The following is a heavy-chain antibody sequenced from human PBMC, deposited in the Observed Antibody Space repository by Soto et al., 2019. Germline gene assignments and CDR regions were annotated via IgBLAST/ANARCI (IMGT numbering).Heavy chain of an antibody. CDR3: GRTKDYFYGVDV. CDR1: GVSISSSQW. J-gene: IGHJ6*02. Sequence: QVQLQESGPGLVKPSGTLSLTCAVSGVSISSSQWWSWVRQPPGKGLEWIGEIYHNERTNYNPSLKSRLTMSLDRSKNQVSLKLSSVTAADTATYYCGRTKDYFYGVDVWGQGTKVTVSS. CDR2: IYHNERT. V-gene: IGHV4-4*02.